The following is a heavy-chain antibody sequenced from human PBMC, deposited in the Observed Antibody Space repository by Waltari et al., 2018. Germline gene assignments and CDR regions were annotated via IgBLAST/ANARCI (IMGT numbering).Heavy chain of an antibody. D-gene: IGHD3-3*01. CDR2: MNPNSGNT. CDR3: ARSQGSISAPPYYYYIDV. V-gene: IGHV1-8*01. J-gene: IGHJ6*03. CDR1: GNTFVNSD. Sequence: QVHLAQSGAEVKKPGASVKVSCEASGNTFVNSDINWVRQAPGQGLEWMGWMNPNSGNTGYAQKFQGRVTMTRNSAISTAYMEVSGLRSEDTAVYYCARSQGSISAPPYYYYIDVWGEGTTVTVSS.